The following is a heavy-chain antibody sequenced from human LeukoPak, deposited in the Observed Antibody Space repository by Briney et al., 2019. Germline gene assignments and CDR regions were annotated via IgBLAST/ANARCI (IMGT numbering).Heavy chain of an antibody. CDR2: IYYSGST. V-gene: IGHV4-59*12. D-gene: IGHD3-22*01. J-gene: IGHJ6*03. Sequence: PSETLSLTCTVSGGSISSYYWSWIRQPPGKGLEWIGYIYYSGSTNYNPSLKSRVTISVDTSKNQFSLKLSSVTAADTAVYYCARVGYHYDSSGYFYYYYYMDVWGKGTTVTVSS. CDR3: ARVGYHYDSSGYFYYYYYMDV. CDR1: GGSISSYY.